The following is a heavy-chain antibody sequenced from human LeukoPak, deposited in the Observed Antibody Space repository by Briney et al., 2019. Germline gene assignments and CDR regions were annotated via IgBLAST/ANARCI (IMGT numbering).Heavy chain of an antibody. CDR3: ARYIAAAGTFNWFDP. V-gene: IGHV4-61*08. J-gene: IGHJ5*02. CDR2: INHSGST. D-gene: IGHD6-13*01. CDR1: GGSISSGGYY. Sequence: SETLSLTCTVSGGSISSGGYYWSWIRQPPGKGLEWIGEINHSGSTNYNPSLKSRVTISVDTSKNQFSLKLSSVTAADTAVYYCARYIAAAGTFNWFDPWGQGTLVTVSS.